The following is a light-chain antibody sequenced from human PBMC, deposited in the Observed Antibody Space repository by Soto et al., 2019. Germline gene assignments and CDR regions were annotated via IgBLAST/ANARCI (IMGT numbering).Light chain of an antibody. CDR2: GIS. CDR3: QQYGSSPWT. J-gene: IGKJ1*01. Sequence: EIVLTQSPGTLSLSPGERATFSCRASQSITKTYLAWDQQKPGQAPRLLIYGISVRATGIPDRFSGSGSGTDFTLTISRLEPEDFAVYYCQQYGSSPWTFGQGTKVDIK. V-gene: IGKV3-20*01. CDR1: QSITKTY.